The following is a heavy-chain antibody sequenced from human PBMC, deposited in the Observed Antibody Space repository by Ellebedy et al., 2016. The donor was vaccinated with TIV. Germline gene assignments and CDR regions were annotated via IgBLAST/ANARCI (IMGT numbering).Heavy chain of an antibody. Sequence: GESLKISCAASGFTFAGFDLSWVRQAPGKGLQWVSSISPRVGTTYSADSVKGRFTISRDNSKNTLYLQMSSLRAEDTALYYCARDRINGIAVTSPGAYYFDYWGQGTLVAVSS. CDR1: GFTFAGFD. J-gene: IGHJ4*02. CDR2: ISPRVGTT. V-gene: IGHV3-23*01. D-gene: IGHD6-19*01. CDR3: ARDRINGIAVTSPGAYYFDY.